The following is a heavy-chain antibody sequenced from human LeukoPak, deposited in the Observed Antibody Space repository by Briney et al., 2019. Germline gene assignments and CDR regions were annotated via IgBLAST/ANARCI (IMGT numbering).Heavy chain of an antibody. CDR3: ARDREQLHRQVWFDP. D-gene: IGHD6-6*01. CDR1: GFTFSSYA. V-gene: IGHV3-23*01. CDR2: ISGSGGST. J-gene: IGHJ5*02. Sequence: PGGSLRLSCAASGFTFSSYAMSWVRQAPGKGLEWVSAISGSGGSTYYADSVKGRFTISRDNSKNTLYLQMNSLRAEDTAVYYCARDREQLHRQVWFDPWGQGTLVTVSS.